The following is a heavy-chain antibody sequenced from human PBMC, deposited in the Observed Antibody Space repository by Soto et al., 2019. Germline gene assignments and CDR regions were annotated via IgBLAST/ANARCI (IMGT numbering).Heavy chain of an antibody. D-gene: IGHD5-12*01. CDR2: ISNRGSTI. CDR1: GFTFSDYY. CDR3: ARSYSAYDSVDY. Sequence: GGSLRLSCAASGFTFSDYYMAWIRQAPGKGLEWVSCISNRGSTIYYADSVKGRFTVSRDNAKSSLYLQMNSLRAEDTAVYYCARSYSAYDSVDYWGQGTLVTVSS. J-gene: IGHJ4*02. V-gene: IGHV3-11*01.